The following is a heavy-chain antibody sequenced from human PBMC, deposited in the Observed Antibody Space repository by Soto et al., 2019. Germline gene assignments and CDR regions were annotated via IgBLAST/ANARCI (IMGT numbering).Heavy chain of an antibody. D-gene: IGHD2-21*02. V-gene: IGHV5-51*01. CDR1: GFSFTTYL. CDR3: ARLGEVVTASLDY. Sequence: PGDSLKISCKGSGFSFTTYLIAWVRQMPGKGLEWMGIIYPGDSKTTYSPSFQGQVTISADKSISTAYLQWSSLKASDTAMYYCARLGEVVTASLDYWGQGTLVTVSS. CDR2: IYPGDSKT. J-gene: IGHJ4*02.